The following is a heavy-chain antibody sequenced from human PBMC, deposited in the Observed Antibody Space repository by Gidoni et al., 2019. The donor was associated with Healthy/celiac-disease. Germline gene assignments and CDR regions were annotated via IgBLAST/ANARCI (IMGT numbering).Heavy chain of an antibody. CDR2: SSSSSSYT. J-gene: IGHJ4*02. CDR3: ARGFRPGHSSGWGETNYYFDY. CDR1: GFTFSAYY. Sequence: QVPLVESGGGLVKPGGSLSLPCAASGFTFSAYYISWILQAPGKGLEGVSYSSSSSSYTNYADSVKGRFTISRDNAKNSLYLQMNSLRAEDTAVYYCARGFRPGHSSGWGETNYYFDYWGQGTLVTVSS. D-gene: IGHD6-19*01. V-gene: IGHV3-11*05.